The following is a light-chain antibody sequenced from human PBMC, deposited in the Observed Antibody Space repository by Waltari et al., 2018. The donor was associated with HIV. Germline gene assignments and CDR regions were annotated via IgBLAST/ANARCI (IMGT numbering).Light chain of an antibody. CDR3: QQAKNFPHT. CDR2: EAS. Sequence: DIQMTQSPSSVSASVGGAVSISCRASQNIGRALAWYQLKPGRAPRLLIYEASRLADGVPTRFKGSGSRSNFTLGITNLQPEDFAIYFCQQAKNFPHTFAGGTRVE. CDR1: QNIGRA. V-gene: IGKV1-12*01. J-gene: IGKJ4*01.